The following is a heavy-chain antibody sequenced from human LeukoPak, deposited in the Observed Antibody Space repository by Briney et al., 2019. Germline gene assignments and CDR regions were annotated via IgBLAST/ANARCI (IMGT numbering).Heavy chain of an antibody. Sequence: PSETLSLTCTVSGGSISSYYWSWIRQPTEKGLEWIGYIYYSGSTNYNPSLKSRVTISVDTSKNQFSLKLSSVTAADTAVYYCARARGKLTIFDYWGQGTLVTVSS. CDR3: ARARGKLTIFDY. CDR2: IYYSGST. J-gene: IGHJ4*02. D-gene: IGHD3-3*01. V-gene: IGHV4-59*01. CDR1: GGSISSYY.